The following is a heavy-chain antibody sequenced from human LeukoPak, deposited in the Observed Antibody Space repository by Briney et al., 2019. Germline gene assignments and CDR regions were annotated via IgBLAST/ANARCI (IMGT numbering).Heavy chain of an antibody. CDR1: GFTFSTYS. CDR2: ISSSSSPI. J-gene: IGHJ3*02. D-gene: IGHD2-2*01. V-gene: IGHV3-48*04. Sequence: GGSLRLSCAASGFTFSTYSMNWDRQAPGKGLEGVSYISSSSSPIYYAASVKGRFTISRDNDKNSLYLQMNSLRVEDTAVYYCARSGYCTSTSCLNGRGAFDIWGQGTMVTVSS. CDR3: ARSGYCTSTSCLNGRGAFDI.